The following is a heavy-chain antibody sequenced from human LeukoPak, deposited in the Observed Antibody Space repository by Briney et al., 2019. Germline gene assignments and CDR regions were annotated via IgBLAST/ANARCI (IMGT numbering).Heavy chain of an antibody. CDR1: VYTFTIDA. V-gene: IGHV1-18*01. CDR3: ARGYTAMVSPHIA. Sequence: ASARVSSMPPVYTFTIDATSSVPHTPGQGVEWMGWISDYNGNTNYAQKLKGRVTMTTDTSTSTAYMELRSLRSDDTAVYYCARGYTAMVSPHIAWGQGTLVTVSS. CDR2: ISDYNGNT. D-gene: IGHD5-18*01. J-gene: IGHJ5*02.